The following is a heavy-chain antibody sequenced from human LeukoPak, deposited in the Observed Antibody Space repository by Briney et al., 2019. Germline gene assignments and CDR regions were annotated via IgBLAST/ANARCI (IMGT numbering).Heavy chain of an antibody. J-gene: IGHJ4*02. Sequence: SGPALVKPTQTLTLTCTFSGFSLSTNGMCVSWIRQPPGEALEWLARIDWDDDKYYSASLKTRLTISRDTSKNQVVLTMTNMDPVDTARYYCARRYCSGGSCYSEYDYFDYWGQGTLVTVSS. CDR1: GFSLSTNGMC. CDR3: ARRYCSGGSCYSEYDYFDY. D-gene: IGHD2-15*01. CDR2: IDWDDDK. V-gene: IGHV2-70*11.